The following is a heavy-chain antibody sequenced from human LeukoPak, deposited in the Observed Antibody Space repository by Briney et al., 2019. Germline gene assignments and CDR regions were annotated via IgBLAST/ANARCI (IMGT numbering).Heavy chain of an antibody. J-gene: IGHJ4*02. CDR2: FCLGRDT. CDR3: ARWASISREPGGFFDH. Sequence: SETLSLTCTVSGDSVTNDFFWGWVRQPPGKELEWIGSFCLGRDTYYRPSLKSRVTISVDTSKNQFSLNLNSVTAADTAVYYCARWASISREPGGFFDHWGQGTLVTVPS. CDR1: GDSVTNDFF. V-gene: IGHV4-38-2*02. D-gene: IGHD1-14*01.